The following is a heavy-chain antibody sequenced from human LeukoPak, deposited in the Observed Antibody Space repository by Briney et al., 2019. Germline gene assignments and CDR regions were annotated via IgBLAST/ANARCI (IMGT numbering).Heavy chain of an antibody. V-gene: IGHV3-30*04. CDR3: AKYYYYSGSLDS. J-gene: IGHJ4*02. CDR1: GFTFSSYA. D-gene: IGHD3-10*01. CDR2: ISYAGSNK. Sequence: SGGSLRLSCAASGFTFSSYAMHWVRQAPGKGLEWVAVISYAGSNKYYADSVKGRFTISRDNSKNTLYLQMNSLRAEDTAIYYCAKYYYYSGSLDSWGQGTLVTVSS.